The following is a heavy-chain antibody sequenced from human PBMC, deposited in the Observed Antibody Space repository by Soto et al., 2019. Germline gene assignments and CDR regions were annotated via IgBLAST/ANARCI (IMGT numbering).Heavy chain of an antibody. J-gene: IGHJ3*02. D-gene: IGHD6-19*01. CDR2: ISPHNDRT. Sequence: ASVKVSCKASGYNFTSYGISWVRQAPGQGLEWMGWISPHNDRTKYARRFQDRVTMTTETPTSTVYMELGSLRSDDTAVYYCARDLYYSSGRYFDHGAFDIWGQGTVVTVSS. CDR1: GYNFTSYG. V-gene: IGHV1-18*01. CDR3: ARDLYYSSGRYFDHGAFDI.